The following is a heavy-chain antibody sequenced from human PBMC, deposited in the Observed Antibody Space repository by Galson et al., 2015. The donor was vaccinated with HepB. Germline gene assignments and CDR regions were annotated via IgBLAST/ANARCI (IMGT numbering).Heavy chain of an antibody. CDR2: INPSGGST. CDR3: ARAGVGAGYCSGGSCPRTEFEYFQH. D-gene: IGHD2-15*01. CDR1: GYTFTSYY. V-gene: IGHV1-46*01. Sequence: SCKASGYTFTSYYMHWVRQAPGQGLEWMGIINPSGGSTNYAQKFQGRVTMTRDTSTSTVYMELSSLRSEDTAVYYCARAGVGAGYCSGGSCPRTEFEYFQHWGQGTLVTVSS. J-gene: IGHJ1*01.